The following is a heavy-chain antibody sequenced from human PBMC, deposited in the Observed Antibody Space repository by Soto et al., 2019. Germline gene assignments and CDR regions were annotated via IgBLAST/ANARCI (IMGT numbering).Heavy chain of an antibody. V-gene: IGHV4-61*08. Sequence: SETLSLTCSVSGVTMSYGGYSWSWIRQSPEKGLEWIGEINHSGFTNYNPTLKSRVTISRDASKNQFSLRLSSMTAADSAVYFWARAAVKLGATLFDSWGQGTLVTVSS. D-gene: IGHD1-26*01. CDR3: ARAAVKLGATLFDS. J-gene: IGHJ4*02. CDR2: INHSGFT. CDR1: GVTMSYGGYS.